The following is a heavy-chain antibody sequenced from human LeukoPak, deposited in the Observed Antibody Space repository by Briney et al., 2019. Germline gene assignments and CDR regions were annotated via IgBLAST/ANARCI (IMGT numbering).Heavy chain of an antibody. V-gene: IGHV4-34*01. CDR2: INHSGST. J-gene: IGHJ4*02. CDR3: ALRGGNSDY. Sequence: SETLSLTCAVYGGSFSGYYWSWIRQPPGKGLEWIGEINHSGSTNYNPSLKSRVTISVDTSKNQFSLKLSSVTAADTAVYYCALRGGNSDYWGQGTLVTVSS. D-gene: IGHD4-23*01. CDR1: GGSFSGYY.